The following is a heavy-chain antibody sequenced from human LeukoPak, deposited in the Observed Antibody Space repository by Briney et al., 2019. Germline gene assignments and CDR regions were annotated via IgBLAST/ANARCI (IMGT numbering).Heavy chain of an antibody. D-gene: IGHD6-19*01. CDR3: AIGTLTNKRGSGHNWFDP. Sequence: SETLSLTCAVYGGSFSGYYWSWIRQPPGKGLEWIGEINHSGSTNYNPSLKSRVTISVDTSKNQFSLKLSSVTAADTAVYYCAIGTLTNKRGSGHNWFDPWGQGTLVTVSS. J-gene: IGHJ5*02. CDR1: GGSFSGYY. CDR2: INHSGST. V-gene: IGHV4-34*01.